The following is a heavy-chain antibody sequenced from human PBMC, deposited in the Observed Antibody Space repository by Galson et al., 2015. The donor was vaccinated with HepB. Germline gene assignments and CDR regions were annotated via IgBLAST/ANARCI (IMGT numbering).Heavy chain of an antibody. CDR1: GDSVSSNSAA. D-gene: IGHD2-15*01. V-gene: IGHV6-1*01. CDR3: ARFSSGYCSGGSCYSGFDY. Sequence: CAISGDSVSSNSAAWNWIRQSPSRGLEWLGRTYYRSKWYNDYAVSVKSRITINPDTSKNQFSLQLNSVTPEDTAVYYCARFSSGYCSGGSCYSGFDYWGQGTLVTVSS. J-gene: IGHJ4*02. CDR2: TYYRSKWYN.